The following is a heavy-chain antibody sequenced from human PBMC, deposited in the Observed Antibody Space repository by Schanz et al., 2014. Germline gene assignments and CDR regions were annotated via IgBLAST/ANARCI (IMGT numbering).Heavy chain of an antibody. V-gene: IGHV3-53*01. J-gene: IGHJ2*01. D-gene: IGHD3-16*01. CDR2: IYSGGST. CDR3: ARGDISLSYWYFDL. Sequence: EVQLVESGGGLIQPGGSLRLSCAVSGFTVNTNYMSWVRQAPGKGLEWVSVIYSGGSTDYADSVKGRFTISRDNSENTVFLQMNSLRAEDTAVYYCARGDISLSYWYFDLWGRGTLVTVSS. CDR1: GFTVNTNY.